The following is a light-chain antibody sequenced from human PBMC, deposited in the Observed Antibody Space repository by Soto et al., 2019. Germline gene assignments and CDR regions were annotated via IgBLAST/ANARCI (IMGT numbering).Light chain of an antibody. CDR1: QSFRGL. CDR3: QQHHMWTIT. V-gene: IGKV3-11*01. Sequence: EVVLTPSPATLSLSPGERATLSCRSSQSFRGLLAWYQQKPGQPPRLLIYDAYNRATGIPPRFSGSGSGTDFTLTISSLQTEDFAVYYCQQHHMWTITFGQGTRLEIK. J-gene: IGKJ5*01. CDR2: DAY.